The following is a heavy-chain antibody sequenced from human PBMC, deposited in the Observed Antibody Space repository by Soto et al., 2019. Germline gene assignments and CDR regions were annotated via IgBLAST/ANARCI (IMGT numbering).Heavy chain of an antibody. CDR3: ARYRVRGVIAFDI. D-gene: IGHD3-10*02. J-gene: IGHJ3*02. CDR2: IIPIFGTA. Sequence: ASVKVSCKASGGTFSSYAISWVRQAPGQGLEWMGGIIPIFGTANYAQKFQGRVTITADESTSTAYMELSSLRSEDTAVYYCARYRVRGVIAFDIWGQGTMVTVSS. CDR1: GGTFSSYA. V-gene: IGHV1-69*13.